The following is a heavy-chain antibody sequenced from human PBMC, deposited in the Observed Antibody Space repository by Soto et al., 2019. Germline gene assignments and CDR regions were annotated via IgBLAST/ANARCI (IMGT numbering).Heavy chain of an antibody. D-gene: IGHD2-15*01. CDR2: VFGNGAGTP. CDR3: ARDLQPYGGSRSPPTGAFED. V-gene: IGHV4-4*07. Sequence: SETLSLTCSVSGGSFTGDYWSWIRQPAGKGLQWIGRVFGNGAGTPIYNSLLKSRARMSADPSKRQFSLTLTSVTAADTAVYYCARDLQPYGGSRSPPTGAFEDWGQGIMVTVSS. CDR1: GGSFTGDY. J-gene: IGHJ4*02.